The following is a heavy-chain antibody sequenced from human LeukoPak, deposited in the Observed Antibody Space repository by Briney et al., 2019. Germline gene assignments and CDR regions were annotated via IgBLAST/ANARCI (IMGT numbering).Heavy chain of an antibody. D-gene: IGHD5-18*01. CDR3: ASGYTLFDY. V-gene: IGHV4-39*01. CDR2: ICYSGST. Sequence: PSETLSLTCTVSGGSISSSSYYWGWIRQPPGKGLEWIGSICYSGSTYYNPSLKSRVTISVDTSKNQFSLKLSSVTAADTAVYYCASGYTLFDYWGQGTLVTVSS. CDR1: GGSISSSSYY. J-gene: IGHJ4*02.